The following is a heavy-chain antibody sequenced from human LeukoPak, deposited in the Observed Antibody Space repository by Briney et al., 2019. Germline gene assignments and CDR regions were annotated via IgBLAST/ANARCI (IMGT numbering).Heavy chain of an antibody. CDR3: AGLRKRRGWELPL. Sequence: PSETLSLTCTVSGGSISSYYWSWIRQPPGKGLEWIGYIYYSGSTNYNPSLKSRVTISVDTSKNQFSLKLSFVTAADTAVYYCAGLRKRRGWELPLWGQGTLVTVSS. CDR1: GGSISSYY. D-gene: IGHD1-26*01. V-gene: IGHV4-59*08. CDR2: IYYSGST. J-gene: IGHJ4*02.